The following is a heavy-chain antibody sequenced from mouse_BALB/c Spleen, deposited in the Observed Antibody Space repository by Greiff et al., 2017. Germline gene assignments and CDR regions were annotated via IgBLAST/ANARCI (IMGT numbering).Heavy chain of an antibody. V-gene: IGHV5-17*02. Sequence: EVKLMESGGGLVQPGGSRKLSCAASGFTFSSFGMHWVRQAPEKGLEWVAYISSGSSTIYYADTVKGRFTISRDNPKNTLFLQMTSLRSEDTAMYYCARRTGAGVFDYWGQGTTLTVSS. CDR1: GFTFSSFG. CDR3: ARRTGAGVFDY. CDR2: ISSGSSTI. D-gene: IGHD4-1*01. J-gene: IGHJ2*01.